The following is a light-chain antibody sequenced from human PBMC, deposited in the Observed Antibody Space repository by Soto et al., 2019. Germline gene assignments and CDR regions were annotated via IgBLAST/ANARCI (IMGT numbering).Light chain of an antibody. J-gene: IGKJ2*01. CDR3: QQYNQWPPYT. CDR1: QSVGRT. V-gene: IGKV3-15*01. Sequence: EIVMTQSPATLSVSPGERATLSCRASQSVGRTLAWYQQKPGQSPRRLVYGASTSANGTPARFSGSGSGTEVTLTISSLQSEDVAVYYCQQYNQWPPYTFGQGTKVEIK. CDR2: GAS.